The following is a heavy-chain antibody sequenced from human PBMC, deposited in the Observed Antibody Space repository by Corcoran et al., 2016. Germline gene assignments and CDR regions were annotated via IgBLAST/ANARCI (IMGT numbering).Heavy chain of an antibody. CDR3: AKDAREYSYGRGTNFDY. J-gene: IGHJ4*02. CDR2: ISWDGGST. V-gene: IGHV3-43*01. D-gene: IGHD5-18*01. CDR1: GFTFDAYT. Sequence: EVQLVESGGVVVQPGGSLRLSCAASGFTFDAYTMSWVRQTPGKGLEWVSLISWDGGSTYYADSVKGRFTISRDNSKNYLYLQMNSLRTEETHFYYCAKDAREYSYGRGTNFDYWGQGTLVTVSS.